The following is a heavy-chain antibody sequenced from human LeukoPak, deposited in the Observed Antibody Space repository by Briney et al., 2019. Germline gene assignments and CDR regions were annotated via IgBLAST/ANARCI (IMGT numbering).Heavy chain of an antibody. D-gene: IGHD2-15*01. V-gene: IGHV1-69*13. Sequence: SVKVSCKASGYTFSSYAISWVRQAPGQGLEWMGGIIPIFGTANYAQKFQGRVTITADESTSTAYMELRSLRSDDTAVYYCARDCSGGSCRDYWGQGTLVTVSS. CDR2: IIPIFGTA. CDR3: ARDCSGGSCRDY. CDR1: GYTFSSYA. J-gene: IGHJ4*02.